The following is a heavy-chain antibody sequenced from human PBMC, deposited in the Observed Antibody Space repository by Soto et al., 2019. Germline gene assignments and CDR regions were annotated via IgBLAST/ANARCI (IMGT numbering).Heavy chain of an antibody. CDR1: GGSISSRSYY. CDR2: IYDSGST. Sequence: SETLSLTCTVSGGSISSRSYYWGWIRQPPGKGLEWIGSIYDSGSTYYNPSLKSRVTISVDTSKNQFFLKLTSLTAADTAVYYCARQPGPGWQREADYWGQGTLVTVSS. D-gene: IGHD5-12*01. J-gene: IGHJ4*02. V-gene: IGHV4-39*01. CDR3: ARQPGPGWQREADY.